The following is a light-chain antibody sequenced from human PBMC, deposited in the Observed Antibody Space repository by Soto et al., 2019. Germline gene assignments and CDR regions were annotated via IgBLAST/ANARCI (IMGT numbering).Light chain of an antibody. V-gene: IGKV3-15*01. CDR3: QQYTYWPRT. J-gene: IGKJ1*01. CDR1: QSVGAN. CDR2: GAS. Sequence: EIVMTQSPATLSVSPGERATLSCRASQSVGANFAWYQQKPAQAPRLLIYGASTRAAGISPRFSGGGSGTDFTLTISSLQSEDFGVYYCQQYTYWPRTFGQGTKVGIK.